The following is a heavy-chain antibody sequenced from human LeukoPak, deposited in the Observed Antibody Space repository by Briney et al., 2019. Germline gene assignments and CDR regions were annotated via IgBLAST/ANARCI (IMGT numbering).Heavy chain of an antibody. V-gene: IGHV4-39*01. CDR1: GGSISSSSYY. Sequence: SETLSLTCTFSGGSISSSSYYWGCIRQPPGKGLEWIGSIFYSGSTYYNPSLKSRVTISLDTSKNQFSLKLTSVTAADTAVYFCARGRHYQTNYYYSMDVWGQGTTVTVSS. CDR3: ARGRHYQTNYYYSMDV. J-gene: IGHJ6*02. D-gene: IGHD3-10*01. CDR2: IFYSGST.